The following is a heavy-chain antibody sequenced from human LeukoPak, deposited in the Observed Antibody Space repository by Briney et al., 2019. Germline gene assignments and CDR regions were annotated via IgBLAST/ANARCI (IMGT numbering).Heavy chain of an antibody. V-gene: IGHV4-38-2*02. J-gene: IGHJ3*02. D-gene: IGHD3-22*01. CDR3: ARANYYDTSGYSRGAFDI. CDR1: GYSISSGFY. Sequence: SSETLSLTCSVSGYSISSGFYWGWIRQPPGKGLEWIGSIFHSGSTYYNPSRKSRVTISVDTSKNQFSLKLSSVTAADTAVYYCARANYYDTSGYSRGAFDIWGQGTMVTVSS. CDR2: IFHSGST.